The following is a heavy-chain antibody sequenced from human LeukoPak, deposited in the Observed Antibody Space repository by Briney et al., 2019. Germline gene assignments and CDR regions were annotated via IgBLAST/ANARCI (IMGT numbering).Heavy chain of an antibody. D-gene: IGHD4-17*01. V-gene: IGHV3-23*01. Sequence: GGTLRLSCAASGFTFSSYGMSWVRQAPGKGLEWVSAISGSGGSTYYADSVKGRFTISRDDSKNTLYLQMNSLRDEDTAVYYCAKEVHYGDYHYFDYWGQGTLVTVSS. CDR2: ISGSGGST. CDR1: GFTFSSYG. J-gene: IGHJ4*02. CDR3: AKEVHYGDYHYFDY.